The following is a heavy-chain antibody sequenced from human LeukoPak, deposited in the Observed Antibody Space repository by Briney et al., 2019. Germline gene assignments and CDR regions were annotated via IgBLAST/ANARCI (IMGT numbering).Heavy chain of an antibody. CDR1: GGSISNYY. CDR2: IYYSGST. V-gene: IGHV4-59*01. D-gene: IGHD6-6*01. CDR3: ARAGQFISARPITFDY. J-gene: IGHJ4*02. Sequence: SSETLSLTCTVSGGSISNYYWCWIRQPPGKGLEWIGYIYYSGSTNSNPSLKSRVTISLGTSKNQFSLKLSSVTAADTAVYYCARAGQFISARPITFDYWGQGSLVTVSS.